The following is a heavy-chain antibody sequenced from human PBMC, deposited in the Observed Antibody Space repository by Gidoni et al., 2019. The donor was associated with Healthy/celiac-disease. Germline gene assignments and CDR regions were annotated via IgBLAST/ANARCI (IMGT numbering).Heavy chain of an antibody. J-gene: IGHJ4*02. D-gene: IGHD3-22*01. CDR2: ISGSGGST. CDR3: AILSFAYYDSSGYHHFDY. CDR1: GFTFSSYD. Sequence: EVQLLESGGGLVQPGGSLRLSCAASGFTFSSYDMSWVRQAPGKGLEWVSAISGSGGSTYYADSVKGRFTISRDNPKNTLYLQMNSLRAEDTAVYYCAILSFAYYDSSGYHHFDYWGQGTLVTVSS. V-gene: IGHV3-23*01.